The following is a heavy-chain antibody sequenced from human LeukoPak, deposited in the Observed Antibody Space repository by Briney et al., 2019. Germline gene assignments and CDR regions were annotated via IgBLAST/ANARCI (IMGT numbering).Heavy chain of an antibody. D-gene: IGHD3-16*02. V-gene: IGHV1-69*04. J-gene: IGHJ4*02. CDR1: GGTFSSYA. CDR3: AREAIRLRLGELSLLVYFDY. CDR2: IIPILGIA. Sequence: SVKVSCKASGGTFSSYAISRVRQAPGQGLEWMGRIIPILGIANYAQKFQGRVTITADKSTSTAYMELSSLRSEDTAVYYCAREAIRLRLGELSLLVYFDYWGQGTLVTVSS.